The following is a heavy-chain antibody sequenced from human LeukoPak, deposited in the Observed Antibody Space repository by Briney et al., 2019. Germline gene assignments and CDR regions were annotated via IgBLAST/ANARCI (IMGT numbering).Heavy chain of an antibody. Sequence: VGSVKVSCKASGYTFNDYWIHWVRQAPGQGLELMGHINPNSGGTISAQKFQGRVTMTRDTSISTAYMELSRLRSDDTAVYYCARGYFTGSFPDAFDLWGQGTVATISS. CDR2: INPNSGGT. V-gene: IGHV1-2*06. CDR3: ARGYFTGSFPDAFDL. CDR1: GYTFNDYW. D-gene: IGHD1-26*01. J-gene: IGHJ3*01.